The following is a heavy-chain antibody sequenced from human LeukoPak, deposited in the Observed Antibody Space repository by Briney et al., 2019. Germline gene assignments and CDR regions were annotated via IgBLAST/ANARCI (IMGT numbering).Heavy chain of an antibody. Sequence: PGGSLRLSCAASGFTFSSAWMAWVRQAPGKRLEWVGRIKGKSDGGTTEYAAPVKGRFTISTDASKNTLYLQMNSLGTEDTAVYYCTTYYCSGGRCYHFDYWGQGSLVTVSP. V-gene: IGHV3-15*01. J-gene: IGHJ4*02. D-gene: IGHD2-15*01. CDR1: GFTFSSAW. CDR2: IKGKSDGGTT. CDR3: TTYYCSGGRCYHFDY.